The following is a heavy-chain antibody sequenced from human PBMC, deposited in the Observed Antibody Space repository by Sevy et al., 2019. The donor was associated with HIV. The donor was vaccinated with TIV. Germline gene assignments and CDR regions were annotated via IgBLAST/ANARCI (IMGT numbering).Heavy chain of an antibody. D-gene: IGHD1-26*01. V-gene: IGHV1-2*07. CDR2: INPHSAGT. J-gene: IGHJ4*02. Sequence: ASVKVSCKASGYTFTDYYMHWVRQAPGQGLEWMGWINPHSAGTTYARNFRGRVTVTGDTSISTVYMELSGLQSDDTAVYYCAREGFSLEAGTGVNSGFDFWGQGTLVTVSS. CDR3: AREGFSLEAGTGVNSGFDF. CDR1: GYTFTDYY.